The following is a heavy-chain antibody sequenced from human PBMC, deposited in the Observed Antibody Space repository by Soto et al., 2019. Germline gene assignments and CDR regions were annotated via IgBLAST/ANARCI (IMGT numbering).Heavy chain of an antibody. CDR2: INPSGST. J-gene: IGHJ6*01. D-gene: IGHD3-3*01. Sequence: ASVKVSCKASGYRFTSDFMHWVRQAPGQGLEWMGIINPSGSTNYAQKFQGRVTMTRDTSTSTVYMEVSSLRSEDTAVYYCARDWSTTPRTSYGLDVWGQGTTVTVSS. CDR3: ARDWSTTPRTSYGLDV. V-gene: IGHV1-46*01. CDR1: GYRFTSDF.